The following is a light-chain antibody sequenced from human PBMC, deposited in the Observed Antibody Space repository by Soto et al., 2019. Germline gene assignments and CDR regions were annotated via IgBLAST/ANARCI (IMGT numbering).Light chain of an antibody. CDR2: QAS. CDR1: QSISSW. J-gene: IGKJ4*01. Sequence: DIQMTQSPSTLSASVGARVTITCRASQSISSWLAWDQQKPGQAPKLLIYQASSLQSGVPSRFSGSGSGTEFTLTISSLQPDDFATYYCQSGVTFGGGTKVEIK. CDR3: QSGVT. V-gene: IGKV1-5*03.